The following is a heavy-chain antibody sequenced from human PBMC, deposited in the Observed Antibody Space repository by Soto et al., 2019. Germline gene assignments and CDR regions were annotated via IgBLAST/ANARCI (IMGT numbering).Heavy chain of an antibody. CDR1: GGTFSSYA. J-gene: IGHJ6*02. V-gene: IGHV1-69*13. CDR2: IIPIFGTA. D-gene: IGHD2-21*02. Sequence: SVKVSCKASGGTFSSYAISWVRQAPGQGLEWMGGIIPIFGTANYAQKFQGRVTITADESTSTAYMELSSLRSEDTAVYYCAREPAYCGGDCYSAYYYYYGMDVWGQGTTVTVSS. CDR3: AREPAYCGGDCYSAYYYYYGMDV.